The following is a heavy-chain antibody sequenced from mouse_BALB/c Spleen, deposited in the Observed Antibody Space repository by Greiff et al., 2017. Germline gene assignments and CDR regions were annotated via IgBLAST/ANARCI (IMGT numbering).Heavy chain of an antibody. Sequence: VQLKESGPSLVKPSQTLSLTCSVTGDSITSGYWNWIRKFPGNKLEYMGYVSYSGSTYYNPSLKSRISITRDTSKNQYYLQLNSVTTEDTATYYCARYPHYYGSSPFDYWGQGTTLTVSS. V-gene: IGHV3-8*02. CDR2: VSYSGST. J-gene: IGHJ2*01. CDR1: GDSITSGY. CDR3: ARYPHYYGSSPFDY. D-gene: IGHD1-1*01.